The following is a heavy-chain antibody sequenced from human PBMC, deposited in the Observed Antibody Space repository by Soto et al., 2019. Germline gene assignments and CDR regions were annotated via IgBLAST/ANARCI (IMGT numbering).Heavy chain of an antibody. CDR3: ARDSIYSTSRFDY. J-gene: IGHJ4*02. Sequence: GGSLRLSCAASGFTVTSYAMSWVRQAPGKGLEWVSFISGDGGTSYYADSVRGRFTISRDFSKNTVFLQMNSLRAEDTAIYYCARDSIYSTSRFDYWGQGTLVTVSS. CDR2: ISGDGGTS. V-gene: IGHV3-23*01. CDR1: GFTVTSYA. D-gene: IGHD4-4*01.